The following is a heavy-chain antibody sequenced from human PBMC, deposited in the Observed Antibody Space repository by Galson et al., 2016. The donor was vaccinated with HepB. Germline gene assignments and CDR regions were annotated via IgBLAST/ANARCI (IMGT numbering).Heavy chain of an antibody. V-gene: IGHV1-69*04. CDR1: GGNFSSYS. D-gene: IGHD1-1*01. Sequence: SVKVSCKAFGGNFSSYSISWVRQAPEQGLEWMGRIIPIIGIANYAQKFQGRATITADKSTGTAYMELSSLTSEDTAMYYCARAWPYRTGYNYFDPWGQGTLVTVSS. J-gene: IGHJ5*02. CDR3: ARAWPYRTGYNYFDP. CDR2: IIPIIGIA.